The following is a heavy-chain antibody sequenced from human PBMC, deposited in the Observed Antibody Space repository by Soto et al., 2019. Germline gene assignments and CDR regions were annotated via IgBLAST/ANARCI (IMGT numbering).Heavy chain of an antibody. CDR2: ISGSGGST. D-gene: IGHD1-26*01. CDR1: GFTFSSYG. CDR3: AKVKEVGAITLFDY. V-gene: IGHV3-23*01. Sequence: EVQLLESGGGLVQPGGSLRLSCAASGFTFSSYGMSWVRQAPGKGLGWVSAISGSGGSTYYADSVKGRFTISRDNSKNTLYLQMNSLRAEDTTVNYCAKVKEVGAITLFDYWGQGTLVTVSS. J-gene: IGHJ4*02.